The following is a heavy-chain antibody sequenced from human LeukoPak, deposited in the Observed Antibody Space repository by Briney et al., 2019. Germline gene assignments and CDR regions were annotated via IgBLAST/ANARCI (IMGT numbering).Heavy chain of an antibody. CDR1: GGSISSGGYS. CDR2: IYHSGST. J-gene: IGHJ4*02. CDR3: ARAVDTAMVYYFDY. V-gene: IGHV4-30-2*01. Sequence: SETLSLTCAVSGGSISSGGYSWSWIRQPPGKGLEWIGYIYHSGSTCYNPSLKSRVTISVDRSKNQFSLKLSSVTAADTAVYYCARAVDTAMVYYFDYWGQGTLVTVSS. D-gene: IGHD5-18*01.